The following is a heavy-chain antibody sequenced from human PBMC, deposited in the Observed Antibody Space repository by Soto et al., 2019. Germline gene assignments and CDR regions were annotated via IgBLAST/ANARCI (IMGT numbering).Heavy chain of an antibody. CDR1: GFTFSNNA. Sequence: LRLSCAASGFTFSNNAMDWVRQAPGKGLEWVAVISYDGSNKYIAESVKGRFTISRDNSKNTLFLQMNSLRAEDTAIYYCARGTTTSAFSAMDVWGQGTTVTVSS. J-gene: IGHJ6*02. CDR3: ARGTTTSAFSAMDV. V-gene: IGHV3-30-3*01. D-gene: IGHD1-1*01. CDR2: ISYDGSNK.